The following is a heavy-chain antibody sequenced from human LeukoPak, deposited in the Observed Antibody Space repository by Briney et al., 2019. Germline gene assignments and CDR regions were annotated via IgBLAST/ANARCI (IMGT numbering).Heavy chain of an antibody. Sequence: GGSLRLSCAASGFMFDGYAMHWVRQAPGKGLEWVAGISWNSGGIGYADSVKGRFTISRDNAENSLYLHMTSLTTEDTAFYYCAKDIGSTSRFRFDFWGQGTLVTVSS. J-gene: IGHJ4*02. CDR2: ISWNSGGI. CDR3: AKDIGSTSRFRFDF. CDR1: GFMFDGYA. V-gene: IGHV3-9*01. D-gene: IGHD2-2*01.